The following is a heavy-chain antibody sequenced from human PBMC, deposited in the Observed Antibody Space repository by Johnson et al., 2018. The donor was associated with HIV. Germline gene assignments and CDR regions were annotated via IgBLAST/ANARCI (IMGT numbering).Heavy chain of an antibody. Sequence: VQLVESGGGLVQPGGSLRLSCAASGFTFGDYYMSWIRQAPGKGLEWVSYISSSGSTKYYVDAVKGRFSISRDNGKNSLYLQMNSLRAEDTAVYYCARSFSDYEEDTFDIWGQGTMVTVSS. D-gene: IGHD5-12*01. J-gene: IGHJ3*02. CDR3: ARSFSDYEEDTFDI. CDR2: ISSSGSTK. CDR1: GFTFGDYY. V-gene: IGHV3-11*04.